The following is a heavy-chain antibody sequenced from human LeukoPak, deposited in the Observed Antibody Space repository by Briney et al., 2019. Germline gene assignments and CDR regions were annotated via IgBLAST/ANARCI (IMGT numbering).Heavy chain of an antibody. CDR3: AAEYYDILTGYFNLDY. Sequence: QAGGSLRLSCAASGFTFSSYGMHWVRQAPGKGLEWVAFIRYDGSNKYYADSVKGRFTISRDNSKNTLYLQMNSLRAEDTAVYYCAAEYYDILTGYFNLDYWGQGTPVTVSS. D-gene: IGHD3-9*01. CDR2: IRYDGSNK. J-gene: IGHJ4*02. V-gene: IGHV3-30*02. CDR1: GFTFSSYG.